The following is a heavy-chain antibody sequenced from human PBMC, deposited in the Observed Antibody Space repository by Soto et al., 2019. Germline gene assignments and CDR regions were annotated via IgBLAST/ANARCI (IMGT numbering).Heavy chain of an antibody. CDR1: GFPFSPYG. V-gene: IGHV3-33*01. J-gene: IGHJ4*02. CDR2: IYFDGSNK. Sequence: QVQLVESGGGVVQPGRSLRLSCAASGFPFSPYGMHWVRQAPGKGLEWVALIYFDGSNKYYSDSVKGRFTISRDNSNNTLYLQMNSLRAEDTATYYCVRDIWDTSGWYFDYWGQGARVTVYS. CDR3: VRDIWDTSGWYFDY. D-gene: IGHD6-19*01.